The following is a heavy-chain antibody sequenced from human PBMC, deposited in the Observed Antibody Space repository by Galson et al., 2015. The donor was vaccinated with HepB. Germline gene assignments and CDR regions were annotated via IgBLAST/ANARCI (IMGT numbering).Heavy chain of an antibody. D-gene: IGHD3-10*01. CDR3: TRGGLLWFGELSLDY. CDR2: IRGKAYGGTT. Sequence: SLRLSCAASGFTFGDYAMSWVRQAPGKGLEWVGFIRGKAYGGTTEYAASVKGRFTISRDDSKSIAYLQMNSLKTEDTAVYYCTRGGLLWFGELSLDYWGQGTLVTVSS. CDR1: GFTFGDYA. V-gene: IGHV3-49*04. J-gene: IGHJ4*02.